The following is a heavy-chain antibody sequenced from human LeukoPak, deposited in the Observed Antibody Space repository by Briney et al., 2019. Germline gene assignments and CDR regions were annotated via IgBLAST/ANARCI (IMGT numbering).Heavy chain of an antibody. CDR3: ARAPIYSSSSKDNWFDP. CDR2: ISGYNGNR. D-gene: IGHD6-6*01. CDR1: GYTFTSYG. V-gene: IGHV1-18*01. J-gene: IGHJ5*02. Sequence: ASVKVSCKASGYTFTSYGISWVRQAPGQGLEWMGWISGYNGNRKYAQKFQGRVTMTTDTSTNTAYMKLRSLRSDDTAVYYCARAPIYSSSSKDNWFDPWGQGTLVTVSS.